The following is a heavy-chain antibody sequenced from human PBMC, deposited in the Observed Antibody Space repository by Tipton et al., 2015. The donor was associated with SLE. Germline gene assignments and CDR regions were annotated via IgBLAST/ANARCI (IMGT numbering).Heavy chain of an antibody. CDR3: ASELVYYYGMDV. CDR1: GFAFSDYA. CDR2: IYSGGTA. V-gene: IGHV3-NL1*01. D-gene: IGHD6-13*01. Sequence: SLRLSCAASGFAFSDYAMDWVRQAPGKGLEWVSVIYSGGTAYYADSVKGRFTISRDNSKNTLYLQMNSLRAEDTAVYYCASELVYYYGMDVWGQGTTVTVSS. J-gene: IGHJ6*02.